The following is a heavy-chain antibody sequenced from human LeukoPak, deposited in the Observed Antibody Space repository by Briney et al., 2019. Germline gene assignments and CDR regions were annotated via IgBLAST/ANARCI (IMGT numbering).Heavy chain of an antibody. J-gene: IGHJ4*02. V-gene: IGHV3-48*04. Sequence: GGSLRLSCAASGFTFSSYSMNWVRQAPGKGLEWVSYISSSSSTIYYADSVKGRFTISRDNAKNSLYLQMNSLRAEDTAVYYCASPEGYDSSGLIDYWGQGTLVTVSS. CDR1: GFTFSSYS. CDR2: ISSSSSTI. CDR3: ASPEGYDSSGLIDY. D-gene: IGHD3-22*01.